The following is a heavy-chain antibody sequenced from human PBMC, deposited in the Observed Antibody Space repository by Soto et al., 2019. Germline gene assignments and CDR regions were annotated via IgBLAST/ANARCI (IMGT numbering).Heavy chain of an antibody. J-gene: IGHJ3*02. Sequence: PGESLKISCKGSGYSFTSYWIGWVRQMPGKGLEWMVIIYPGDSDTRYSPSFQGQVTISADKSISTAYLQWSSLKASDAAMYYCARRRVVVVAATFDAFDIWGQGTMVTVSS. CDR3: ARRRVVVVAATFDAFDI. CDR1: GYSFTSYW. V-gene: IGHV5-51*01. D-gene: IGHD2-15*01. CDR2: IYPGDSDT.